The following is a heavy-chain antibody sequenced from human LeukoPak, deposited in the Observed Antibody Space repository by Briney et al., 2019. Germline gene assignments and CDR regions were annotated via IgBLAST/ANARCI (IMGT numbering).Heavy chain of an antibody. Sequence: SETLSLTCSVSGGSISNDDYHWRWIRQPPGRGLEWIGSIYYSGSTYYNPSLKSRVTISVDTSKNQFSLKLSSVTAADTAVYYCARTSTVVTWFDPWGQGTLVTVSS. CDR2: IYYSGST. CDR1: GGSISNDDYH. D-gene: IGHD4-23*01. J-gene: IGHJ5*02. CDR3: ARTSTVVTWFDP. V-gene: IGHV4-30-2*03.